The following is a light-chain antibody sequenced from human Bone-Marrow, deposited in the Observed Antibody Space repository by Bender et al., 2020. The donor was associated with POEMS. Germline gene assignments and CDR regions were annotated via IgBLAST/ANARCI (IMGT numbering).Light chain of an antibody. V-gene: IGLV2-14*03. CDR1: SSDIGAYNS. CDR3: SSSTPSSTSTL. CDR2: DVT. Sequence: QSALTQPASVSASPGQSIIISCTGTSSDIGAYNSVSWYQQHSGKAPKLLIYDVTHRPSGISNRFSGSKSGNTASLIISGLQAEDEAHYYCSSSTPSSTSTLFGGGTKLTVL. J-gene: IGLJ2*01.